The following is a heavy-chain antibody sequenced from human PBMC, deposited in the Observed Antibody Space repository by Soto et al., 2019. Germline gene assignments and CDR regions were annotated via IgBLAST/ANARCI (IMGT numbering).Heavy chain of an antibody. Sequence: PSETLSLTCTVSGGSISSYYWSWIRQPPGKGLEWIGYIYYSGSTNYNPPLKSRVTISVDTSKNQFSLKLSSVTAADTAVYYCARGATGYYYYGMDVWGQGTTVTVSS. V-gene: IGHV4-59*01. D-gene: IGHD3-9*01. CDR2: IYYSGST. CDR3: ARGATGYYYYGMDV. CDR1: GGSISSYY. J-gene: IGHJ6*02.